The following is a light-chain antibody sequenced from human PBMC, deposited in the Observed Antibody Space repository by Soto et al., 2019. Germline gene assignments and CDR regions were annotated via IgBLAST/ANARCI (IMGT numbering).Light chain of an antibody. CDR2: EVS. Sequence: SALTQPASVSGSPGQSITISCTGTSSDVGSYNLVSWYQQHPGKAPKLMIYEVSKRPSGVSNRFSGSKSGNTASLTISGLQAEDEADYYCCSYAGSSTSPYVFGTGTKVT. CDR1: SSDVGSYNL. V-gene: IGLV2-23*02. CDR3: CSYAGSSTSPYV. J-gene: IGLJ1*01.